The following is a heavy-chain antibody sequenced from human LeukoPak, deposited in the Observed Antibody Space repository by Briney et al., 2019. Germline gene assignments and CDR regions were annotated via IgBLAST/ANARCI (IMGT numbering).Heavy chain of an antibody. V-gene: IGHV4-34*01. CDR1: GGSFSGYY. J-gene: IGHJ4*02. D-gene: IGHD3-10*01. CDR2: INHSGST. Sequence: SETLSLTCAVYGGSFSGYYWSWIRQPPGKGLEWIGEINHSGSTNYNPSLKSRVTISVDTSKNQFSLKLSSVTAAATAVYYCARLPLRITMVRGVISFDYWGQGTLVTVSS. CDR3: ARLPLRITMVRGVISFDY.